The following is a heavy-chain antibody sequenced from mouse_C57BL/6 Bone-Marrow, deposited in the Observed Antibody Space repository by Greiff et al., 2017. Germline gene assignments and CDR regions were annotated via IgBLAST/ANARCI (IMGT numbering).Heavy chain of an antibody. Sequence: QVQLQHSGAELARPGASVKLSCKASGYTFTSYGISWVKQRTGQGLEWIGEIYPRSGNTYYNEKFKGKATLTADKSSSTAYMELRSLTSEDSAVYFCARGYSWFAYWGQGTLVTVSA. D-gene: IGHD2-3*01. CDR1: GYTFTSYG. CDR3: ARGYSWFAY. CDR2: IYPRSGNT. V-gene: IGHV1-81*01. J-gene: IGHJ3*01.